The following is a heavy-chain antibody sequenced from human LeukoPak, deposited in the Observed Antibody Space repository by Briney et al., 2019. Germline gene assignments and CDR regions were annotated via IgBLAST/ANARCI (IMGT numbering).Heavy chain of an antibody. D-gene: IGHD6-6*01. CDR2: INWNGGST. V-gene: IGHV3-20*01. CDR1: GFTFDDYG. Sequence: GGSLRLSCAASGFTFDDYGMSWVRQAPGKGLEWVSGINWNGGSTGYADSVKGRFSISRDNAKNSLYLQMNSLRAEDTALYHCARDEPYSSSSGDAFDIWGQGTMVTVSS. CDR3: ARDEPYSSSSGDAFDI. J-gene: IGHJ3*02.